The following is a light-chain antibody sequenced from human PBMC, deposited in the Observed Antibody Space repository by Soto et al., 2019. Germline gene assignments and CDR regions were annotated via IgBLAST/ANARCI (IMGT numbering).Light chain of an antibody. CDR2: AAS. Sequence: DIQMTQSPSSLSASVGDRVTITCQASKSISIYLNWYQQKPGKAPNLLIYAASTLQSGVPSRFSGSGSGTDFTLTISSLQPEDSATYYCQQSYITPSFGQGTKLESK. V-gene: IGKV1-39*01. CDR1: KSISIY. J-gene: IGKJ2*03. CDR3: QQSYITPS.